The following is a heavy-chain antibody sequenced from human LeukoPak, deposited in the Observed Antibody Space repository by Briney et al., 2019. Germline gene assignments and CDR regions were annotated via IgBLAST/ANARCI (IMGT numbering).Heavy chain of an antibody. Sequence: GGSLRLSCAASGFTFSSYSMNWVRQAPGKGLEWVSYISSSSSTIYYADSVKGRFTISRDNAKNSLYLQMNSLRAEDTAVYYCAKDRSSSGWYEDWFDPWGQGTLVTVSS. V-gene: IGHV3-48*04. CDR3: AKDRSSSGWYEDWFDP. D-gene: IGHD6-19*01. J-gene: IGHJ5*02. CDR1: GFTFSSYS. CDR2: ISSSSSTI.